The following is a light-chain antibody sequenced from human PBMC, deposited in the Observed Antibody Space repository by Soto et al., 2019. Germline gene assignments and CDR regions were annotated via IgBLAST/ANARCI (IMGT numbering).Light chain of an antibody. CDR1: SSDLYDYNY. V-gene: IGLV2-14*01. J-gene: IGLJ1*01. Sequence: QSVLTQPASVSGSPGQSITISCTGSSSDLYDYNYVSWYQQHPGKAPKLMIYEVSNRPSGVSTRFSGSKSGSTASLSISGLQTEDEAIYYCSSYTSSSTVYVFGTGTKVTVL. CDR3: SSYTSSSTVYV. CDR2: EVS.